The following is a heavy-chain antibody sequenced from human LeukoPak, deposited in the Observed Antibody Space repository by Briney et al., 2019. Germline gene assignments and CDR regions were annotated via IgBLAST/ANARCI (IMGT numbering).Heavy chain of an antibody. J-gene: IGHJ4*02. V-gene: IGHV2-5*02. Sequence: SGPTLVKPTQTLTLTCTFSGFSLSTSGVGVGWIRQPPGKALEWLALIYWDDDKRYSPSLKSRLTITKDTSKNQVVLTMTNMDPVDTATYYCAHRPLSYYYDSSGYWDPWYFDYWGQGTLVTVSS. CDR3: AHRPLSYYYDSSGYWDPWYFDY. D-gene: IGHD3-22*01. CDR1: GFSLSTSGVG. CDR2: IYWDDDK.